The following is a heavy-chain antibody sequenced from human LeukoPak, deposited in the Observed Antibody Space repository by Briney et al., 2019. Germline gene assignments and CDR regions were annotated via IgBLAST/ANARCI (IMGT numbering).Heavy chain of an antibody. V-gene: IGHV1-18*01. CDR1: GYTFTNYG. CDR2: ISVYNSKT. CDR3: ARTSYVWGSYRSDDAFDI. D-gene: IGHD3-16*02. Sequence: ASVKVSCKASGYTFTNYGISWVRQAPGQGLEWMGWISVYNSKTNYAQKFQGRVTMTTDTSTSTAYMELRSLRSDDTAVYYCARTSYVWGSYRSDDAFDIWGQGTMVTVSS. J-gene: IGHJ3*02.